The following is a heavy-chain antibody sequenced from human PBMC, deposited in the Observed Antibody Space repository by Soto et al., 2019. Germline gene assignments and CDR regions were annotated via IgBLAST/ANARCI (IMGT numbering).Heavy chain of an antibody. J-gene: IGHJ4*02. V-gene: IGHV5-10-1*01. CDR3: ARHGGAHYDISGYHYALDY. Sequence: PAESLKISYTGSGYCFSNDWITWLRQMREEGVEWRGRIDISDSYKSYSPSFQGHVTFSADTSINTAYLQWSSLRASDTAMYDCARHGGAHYDISGYHYALDYWGQGTPVTVSS. CDR2: IDISDSYK. CDR1: GYCFSNDW. D-gene: IGHD3-22*01.